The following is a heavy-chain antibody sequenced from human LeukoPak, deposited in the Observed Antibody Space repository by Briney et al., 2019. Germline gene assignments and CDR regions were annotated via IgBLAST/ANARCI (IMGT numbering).Heavy chain of an antibody. CDR1: GFSISSSGYY. V-gene: IGHV4-39*01. CDR2: IYYNGST. J-gene: IGHJ3*02. D-gene: IGHD3-9*01. CDR3: ARAHVLRYFDWFRQPSRDAFDI. Sequence: YPAETLSLTCTVSGFSISSSGYYWGWIRQPPGNGLELIVRIYYNGSTYYNPSLKSRVTISVDTSKNQFSMKLSYVTAADTAVYYCARAHVLRYFDWFRQPSRDAFDIWGQGTLVTVSS.